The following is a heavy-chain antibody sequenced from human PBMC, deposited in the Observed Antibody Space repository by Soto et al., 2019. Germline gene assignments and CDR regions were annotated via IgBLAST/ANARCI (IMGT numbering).Heavy chain of an antibody. Sequence: PGESLKISCAASGFTFSDYYMSWIRQAPGKGLEWVPYISSSSSYTNYADSVKGRFTISRDNAKNSLYLQMNSLRAEDTAVYYCARDLAAAGTWGVGYYYYYGMDVWGQGTTVTVSS. CDR1: GFTFSDYY. D-gene: IGHD6-13*01. J-gene: IGHJ6*02. V-gene: IGHV3-11*06. CDR3: ARDLAAAGTWGVGYYYYYGMDV. CDR2: ISSSSSYT.